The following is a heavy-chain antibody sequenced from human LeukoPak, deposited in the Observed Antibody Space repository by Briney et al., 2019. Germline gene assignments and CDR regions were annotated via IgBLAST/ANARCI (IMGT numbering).Heavy chain of an antibody. Sequence: GGSLRLSCSASGFTFSNYAIHWVRQAPGKGLEYVSTISDNGGNTNYADSVKGRFTISRDNSKNTLYLQMNSLRAEDTAVYYCAKGLLFTIIVVVNADAFDIWGQGTMVTVSS. CDR2: ISDNGGNT. V-gene: IGHV3-64*04. CDR1: GFTFSNYA. J-gene: IGHJ3*02. CDR3: AKGLLFTIIVVVNADAFDI. D-gene: IGHD3-22*01.